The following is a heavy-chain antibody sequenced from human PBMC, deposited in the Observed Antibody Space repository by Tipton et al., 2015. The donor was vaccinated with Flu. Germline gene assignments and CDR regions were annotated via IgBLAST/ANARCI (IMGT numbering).Heavy chain of an antibody. CDR1: SGSIRSTNYF. D-gene: IGHD4-11*01. V-gene: IGHV4-39*01. CDR2: IYPSGTT. CDR3: ASRPAKTVTVDN. J-gene: IGHJ4*02. Sequence: TLSLTCTVSSGSIRSTNYFCAWIRQPPGKRLELIGSIYPSGTTYYNPSLKSRVTISVDTSKSQFSLMLRSVTAADTAVYYCASRPAKTVTVDNWGQGTLVTVSS.